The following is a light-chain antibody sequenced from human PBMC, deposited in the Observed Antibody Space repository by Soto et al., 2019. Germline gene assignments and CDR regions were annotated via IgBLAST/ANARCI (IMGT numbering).Light chain of an antibody. CDR1: QSVSSSY. CDR2: GAS. Sequence: EIVLTQSTGTLSLSPGERATLSCRASQSVSSSYLAWYQQKPGQAPRLLIYGASSRATGIPDRFSGSWSGTDFTLTISRVEPEDFAVYYCQQYGSSPLTFGGGTKVEIK. CDR3: QQYGSSPLT. J-gene: IGKJ4*01. V-gene: IGKV3-20*01.